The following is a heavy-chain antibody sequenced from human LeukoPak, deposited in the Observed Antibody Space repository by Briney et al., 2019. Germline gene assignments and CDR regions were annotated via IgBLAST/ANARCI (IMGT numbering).Heavy chain of an antibody. CDR1: GFTFSSYG. Sequence: QPGGSLRLSCAASGFTFSSYGMHWVRQAPGKGLEWVAFIRYDGSNKYYADSVKGRFTISRDNSKNTLYLQMNSLRDEDTAVYYCAKDFMYGYPYYYYYYMDVWGKGTTVTISS. CDR2: IRYDGSNK. D-gene: IGHD5-18*01. V-gene: IGHV3-30*02. CDR3: AKDFMYGYPYYYYYYMDV. J-gene: IGHJ6*03.